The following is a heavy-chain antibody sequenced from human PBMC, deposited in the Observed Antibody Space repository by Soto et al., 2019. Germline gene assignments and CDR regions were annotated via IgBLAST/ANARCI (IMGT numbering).Heavy chain of an antibody. D-gene: IGHD3-10*01. CDR3: ATTYLVEAFDI. Sequence: SYKVSGYTLTELSIHWVRQAPGKGLEWMGGFDPEQGKIIYAQKFLGRVSMTEDTSTDTAYMELSSLRSVDTALYYCATTYLVEAFDIWGQGTMVSVSS. V-gene: IGHV1-24*01. CDR1: GYTLTELS. CDR2: FDPEQGKI. J-gene: IGHJ3*02.